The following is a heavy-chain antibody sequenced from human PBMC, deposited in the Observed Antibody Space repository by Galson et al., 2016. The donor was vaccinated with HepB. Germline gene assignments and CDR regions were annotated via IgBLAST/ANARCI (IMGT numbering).Heavy chain of an antibody. CDR1: GYTFIGYF. Sequence: SVKVSCKASGYTFIGYFIHWVRQAPGQGLEWMGWINPNSGGTNSAQKFQGRVTMTRDTSIRTVYMELSRLRSDDTAVYYCARDGGNVVLVPSDYWGQGTLVTVSS. CDR3: ARDGGNVVLVPSDY. D-gene: IGHD2/OR15-2a*01. V-gene: IGHV1-2*02. J-gene: IGHJ4*02. CDR2: INPNSGGT.